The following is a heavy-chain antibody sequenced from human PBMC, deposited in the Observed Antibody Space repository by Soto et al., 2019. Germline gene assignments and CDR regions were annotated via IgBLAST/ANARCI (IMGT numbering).Heavy chain of an antibody. V-gene: IGHV3-15*01. CDR2: IKSKTDGGTT. D-gene: IGHD2-15*01. Sequence: ETLSLTCAVSGGSISSSNWWSWVRQPPGKGLEWVGRIKSKTDGGTTDYAAPVKGRFTISRDDSKNTLYLQMNSLKTEDTAVYYCTTRRSGDCSGGSCYDAFDIWGQGTMVTVSS. CDR3: TTRRSGDCSGGSCYDAFDI. CDR1: GGSISSSNW. J-gene: IGHJ3*02.